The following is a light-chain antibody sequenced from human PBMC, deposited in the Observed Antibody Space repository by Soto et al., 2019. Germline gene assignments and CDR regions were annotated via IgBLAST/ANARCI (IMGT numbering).Light chain of an antibody. J-gene: IGLJ2*01. V-gene: IGLV6-57*04. CDR1: SSSIANNA. CDR3: QSYERSTVV. CDR2: ENN. Sequence: NFMLTQPHSVSESPGKTVTISCTCSSSSIANNAVQWYQQRPGSDPTTVIYENNQRPSGVPDRFSGSTDGSSNSTSLTISGLQTEDEADYYVQSYERSTVVFGEGTKLTVL.